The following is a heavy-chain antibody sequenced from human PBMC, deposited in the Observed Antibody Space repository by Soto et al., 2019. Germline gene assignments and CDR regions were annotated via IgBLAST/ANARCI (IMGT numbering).Heavy chain of an antibody. CDR1: RYTFTDYF. D-gene: IGHD1-26*01. CDR2: INPNGGGT. Sequence: GASVKVSCKASRYTFTDYFIHWVRQAPGQGLEWMGWINPNGGGTNYAPNFQGRVTLTRDTSISTAYMELNKLRPDDTAVYYCARDYDTIVGALSPWGQGTLVTVSS. CDR3: ARDYDTIVGALSP. J-gene: IGHJ5*02. V-gene: IGHV1-2*02.